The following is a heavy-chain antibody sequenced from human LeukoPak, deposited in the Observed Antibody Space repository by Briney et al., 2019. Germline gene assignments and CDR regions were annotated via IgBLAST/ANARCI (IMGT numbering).Heavy chain of an antibody. Sequence: GSLRLSCAASGFTFSSYWMNWVRQAPGKGLVWVSRIASDGSSTTYADSVKGRFSISRDNAKNTLYLQMNSLRVEDTAVYYCAKGRPHGNNYWGQGTLVTVSS. CDR2: IASDGSST. CDR1: GFTFSSYW. J-gene: IGHJ4*02. CDR3: AKGRPHGNNY. V-gene: IGHV3-74*01. D-gene: IGHD2/OR15-2a*01.